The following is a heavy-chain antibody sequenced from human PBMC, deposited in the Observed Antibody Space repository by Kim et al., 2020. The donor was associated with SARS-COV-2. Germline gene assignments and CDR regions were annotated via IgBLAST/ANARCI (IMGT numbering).Heavy chain of an antibody. CDR3: ARAGGLFTLDY. J-gene: IGHJ4*02. D-gene: IGHD2-21*01. Sequence: YYNPSLKSRVTISVDTAKNQFSLKLSSVTAADTAVYYCARAGGLFTLDYWGQGTLVTVSS. V-gene: IGHV4-31*02.